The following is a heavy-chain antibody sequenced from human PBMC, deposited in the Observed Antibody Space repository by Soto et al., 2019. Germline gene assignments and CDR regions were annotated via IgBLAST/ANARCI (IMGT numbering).Heavy chain of an antibody. V-gene: IGHV1-2*02. CDR2: INPNSGGT. CDR3: ARARTTMVRGTGEVYGMDV. CDR1: GYTFTGYY. J-gene: IGHJ6*02. Sequence: GASVKVSCKASGYTFTGYYMHWVRQAPGQGLEWMGWINPNSGGTNYEQKFQGRVTMTRDTSISTAYMELSRLRSDDTAVYYCARARTTMVRGTGEVYGMDVWGQGTTVTVSS. D-gene: IGHD3-10*01.